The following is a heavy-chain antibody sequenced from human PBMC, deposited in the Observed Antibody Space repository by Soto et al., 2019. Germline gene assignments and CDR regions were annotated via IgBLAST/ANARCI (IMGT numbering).Heavy chain of an antibody. CDR2: IYYSGST. CDR1: GGSISRGDYY. V-gene: IGHV4-30-4*01. D-gene: IGHD3-3*01. J-gene: IGHJ6*02. CDR3: ATGHYTCKEGPEYYGIDV. Sequence: SETLSLTCTVSGGSISRGDYYWSWIRQPPGNGLEGIGYIYYSGSTYYNPSLKSRVTISVDTSKKQFSLKLSYVTAADTTGYYCATGHYTCKEGPEYYGIDVWRQGPTVT.